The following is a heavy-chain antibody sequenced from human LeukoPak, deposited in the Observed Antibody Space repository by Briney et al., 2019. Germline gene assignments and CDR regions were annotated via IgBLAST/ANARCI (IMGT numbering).Heavy chain of an antibody. CDR3: AREKVPSYSGSYQEDDY. V-gene: IGHV1-46*01. Sequence: ASVKVSCKASGYTFTNYYIHWVRQAPGQGLEWMGIINPSGGSTSYAQKFQGRVTMTRDMSTSTVYMELSSLRSEDTAVYYCAREKVPSYSGSYQEDDYWGQGTLVTVSS. D-gene: IGHD1-26*01. CDR1: GYTFTNYY. J-gene: IGHJ4*02. CDR2: INPSGGST.